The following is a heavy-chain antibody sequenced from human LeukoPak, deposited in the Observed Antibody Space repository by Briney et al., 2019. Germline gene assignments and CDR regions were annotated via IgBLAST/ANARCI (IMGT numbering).Heavy chain of an antibody. J-gene: IGHJ3*02. CDR3: ATNGDYRPHPSDAFDI. CDR1: GYTFTGYY. V-gene: IGHV1-69*13. CDR2: IIPIFGTA. D-gene: IGHD4-17*01. Sequence: RGASVKVSCKASGYTFTGYYMHWVRQAPGQGLEWMGGIIPIFGTANYAQKFQGRVTITADESTSTAYMELSSLRSEDTAVYYCATNGDYRPHPSDAFDIWGQGTMVTVSS.